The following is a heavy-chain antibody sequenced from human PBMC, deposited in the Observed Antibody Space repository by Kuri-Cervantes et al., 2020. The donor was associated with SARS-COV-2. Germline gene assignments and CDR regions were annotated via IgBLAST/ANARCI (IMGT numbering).Heavy chain of an antibody. J-gene: IGHJ3*02. V-gene: IGHV5-51*01. CDR2: IYPGDSDT. CDR3: ARQLTGGFDMHAFDI. CDR1: GYSFTSYW. D-gene: IGHD7-27*01. Sequence: GESLKISCKGSGYSFTSYWIGWVRQMPGKGLEWMGIIYPGDSDTRYSPSFQGQVTISADNSISTAYLQWSSLKASDTAMYYCARQLTGGFDMHAFDIWGQGTMVTVSS.